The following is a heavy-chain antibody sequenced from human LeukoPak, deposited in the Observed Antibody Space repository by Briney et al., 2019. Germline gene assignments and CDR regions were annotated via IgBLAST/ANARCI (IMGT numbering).Heavy chain of an antibody. CDR2: IYTSGHT. D-gene: IGHD2-15*01. Sequence: PSETLSLTCTVSADSLTGYYWSWIRQPAGRGLEWIGRIYTSGHTNYNPSLTGRVTMSLDTSKTQFSLNLTYVTAADTAFYYCAREISGYRYYFDSWGQGIPVTVSS. J-gene: IGHJ4*02. CDR1: ADSLTGYY. V-gene: IGHV4-4*07. CDR3: AREISGYRYYFDS.